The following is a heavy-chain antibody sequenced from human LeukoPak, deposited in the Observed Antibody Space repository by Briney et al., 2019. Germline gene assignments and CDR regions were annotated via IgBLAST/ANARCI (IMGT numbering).Heavy chain of an antibody. D-gene: IGHD3-22*01. CDR1: GFTFSGYG. V-gene: IGHV3-30*18. J-gene: IGHJ3*02. Sequence: PGGSLRLSCAASGFTFSGYGMHWVRQAPGKGLEWVAVISSDGSNKYYADSVKGRFTISRDNSRNILYLQMNSLSAEDTAVYYCAKDLSPPDPGWYDSSGTDAFVIWGEGTIFTVSS. CDR2: ISSDGSNK. CDR3: AKDLSPPDPGWYDSSGTDAFVI.